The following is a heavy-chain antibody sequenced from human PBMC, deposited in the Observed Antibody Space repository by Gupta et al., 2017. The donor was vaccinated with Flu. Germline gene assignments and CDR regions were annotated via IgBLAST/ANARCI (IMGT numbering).Heavy chain of an antibody. J-gene: IGHJ3*02. Sequence: SGFTFRDYYRSWIRQAPGKGLEWVSYINGGGSSKYYADSVMGRFTISRDNTRNSLFLQMNSLRAEDTAVYYCARVGLNLLDAFDMWGQGTVVTVSS. V-gene: IGHV3-11*01. CDR2: INGGGSSK. D-gene: IGHD3-16*01. CDR3: ARVGLNLLDAFDM. CDR1: GFTFRDYY.